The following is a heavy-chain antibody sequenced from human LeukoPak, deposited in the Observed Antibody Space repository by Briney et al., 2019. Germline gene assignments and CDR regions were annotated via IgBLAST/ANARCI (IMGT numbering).Heavy chain of an antibody. V-gene: IGHV3-30*03. J-gene: IGHJ3*02. Sequence: GRSLRLSCAASGFTFSTYGMHWVRQAPGKGLEWVAVISYDGSNIYYVDSVKGRFTISRDNSKNTLYLLMNSLRAEDTAVYYCARGVPNYSHSSGPWPAAFDIWGQGTMVTVSS. CDR1: GFTFSTYG. D-gene: IGHD6-19*01. CDR2: ISYDGSNI. CDR3: ARGVPNYSHSSGPWPAAFDI.